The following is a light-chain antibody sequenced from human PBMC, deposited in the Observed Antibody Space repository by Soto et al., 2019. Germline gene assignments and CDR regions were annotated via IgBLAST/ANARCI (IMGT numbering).Light chain of an antibody. CDR2: GAS. CDR3: QQYNNWPIT. J-gene: IGKJ5*01. V-gene: IGKV3-15*01. CDR1: QSVGSL. Sequence: MTQSPSSLSASVGDRVTITCRASQSVGSLLAWYQQRPGQAPRLLIYGASTRATGIPARFTGSGSGTEFTLTISSLQSEDFAVYYCQQYNNWPITFGPGTRLEIK.